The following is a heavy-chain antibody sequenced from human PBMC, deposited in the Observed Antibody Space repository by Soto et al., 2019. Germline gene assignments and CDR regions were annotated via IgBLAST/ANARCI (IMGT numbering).Heavy chain of an antibody. V-gene: IGHV4-34*01. Sequence: SETLSLTCAVYGGSFSGYYWSWIRQPPGKGLEWIGEINHSGSTNYNPSLKSRVTISVDTSKNQFSLKLSSVTTADTAVYYCARSPSYSSGWYFDYWGQGTLVTVSS. J-gene: IGHJ4*02. CDR2: INHSGST. CDR1: GGSFSGYY. CDR3: ARSPSYSSGWYFDY. D-gene: IGHD6-19*01.